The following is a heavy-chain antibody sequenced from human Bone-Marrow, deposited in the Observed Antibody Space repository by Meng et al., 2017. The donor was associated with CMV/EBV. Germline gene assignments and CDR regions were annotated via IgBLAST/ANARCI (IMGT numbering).Heavy chain of an antibody. CDR3: ARWEGLRLPMDV. J-gene: IGHJ6*01. CDR2: IIPILGIA. CDR1: GVTFSSYA. Sequence: SVKVSCKASGVTFSSYAISWVRQAPGQGLEWMGGIIPILGIANYAQKFQGRVTITADKSTSTAYMELSSLRSEDTAVYYCARWEGLRLPMDVWGQGNTVTGSS. V-gene: IGHV1-69*10. D-gene: IGHD5-12*01.